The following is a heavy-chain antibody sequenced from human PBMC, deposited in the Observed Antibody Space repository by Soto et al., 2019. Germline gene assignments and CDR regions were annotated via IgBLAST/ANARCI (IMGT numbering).Heavy chain of an antibody. J-gene: IGHJ4*02. CDR1: GGSISSSSYY. D-gene: IGHD6-19*01. CDR2: IYYSGST. CDR3: ASFPIAVAGTGAFDY. V-gene: IGHV4-39*01. Sequence: LSLTCTVSGGSISSSSYYWGWIRQPPGKGLEWIGSIYYSGSTYYNPSLKSRVTISVDTSKNQFSLKLSSVTAADTAVYYCASFPIAVAGTGAFDYWGQGTLVTVSS.